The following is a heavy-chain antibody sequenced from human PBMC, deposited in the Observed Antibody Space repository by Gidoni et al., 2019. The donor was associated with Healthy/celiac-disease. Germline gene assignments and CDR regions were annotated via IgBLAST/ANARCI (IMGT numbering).Heavy chain of an antibody. D-gene: IGHD6-19*01. Sequence: QVQLQESGPGLVKPSETLSLTCTVSGGSVSSGSYYWSWIRQPPGKGLEWIGYIYYSGSTNYNPSLKSRVTISVDTSKNQFSLKLSSVTAADTAVYYCARTFRRIAGAGTRFYFDYWGQGTLVTVSS. J-gene: IGHJ4*02. CDR1: GGSVSSGSYY. CDR2: IYYSGST. CDR3: ARTFRRIAGAGTRFYFDY. V-gene: IGHV4-61*01.